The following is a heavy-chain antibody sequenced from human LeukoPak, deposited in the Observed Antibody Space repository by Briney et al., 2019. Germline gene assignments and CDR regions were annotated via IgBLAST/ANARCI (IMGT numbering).Heavy chain of an antibody. Sequence: GGSLRLSCAASGLTFSSYWMHWVRQAPGKGLVWVSRINSDGSSITHADSVKGRFTISRDNAKNTLFLQMTSLRVEDTAVYYCARDVRVSGYDFDCWGQGTLVTVSS. CDR1: GLTFSSYW. CDR2: INSDGSSI. V-gene: IGHV3-74*03. J-gene: IGHJ4*02. D-gene: IGHD5-12*01. CDR3: ARDVRVSGYDFDC.